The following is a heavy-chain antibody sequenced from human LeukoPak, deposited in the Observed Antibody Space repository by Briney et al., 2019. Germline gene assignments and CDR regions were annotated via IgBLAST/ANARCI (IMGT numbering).Heavy chain of an antibody. Sequence: GGSLRLSCAASGFTFSTYYMNWVRQAPGKGLEWVSSITTSSSYIYYADSVKGRFTISRDNSKNTLYLQMNSLRAEDTAVYYCAKPTGVNTVTAPFEYWGQGTLATLSS. D-gene: IGHD4-17*01. J-gene: IGHJ4*02. CDR3: AKPTGVNTVTAPFEY. V-gene: IGHV3-21*01. CDR1: GFTFSTYY. CDR2: ITTSSSYI.